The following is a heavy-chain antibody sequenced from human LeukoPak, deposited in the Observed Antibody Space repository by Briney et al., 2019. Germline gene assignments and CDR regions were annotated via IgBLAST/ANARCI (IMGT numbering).Heavy chain of an antibody. V-gene: IGHV3-30*18. D-gene: IGHD6-13*01. CDR2: ISYDGSNK. J-gene: IGHJ5*02. CDR3: AKDPQQLPVYWFDP. Sequence: PGGSLRLSCAASGFTFSSYGMHWVRQAPGKGLEWVAVISYDGSNKYYADSVKGRFTISRENSKNTLYLQMNSLRAEDTAVYYCAKDPQQLPVYWFDPWGQGTLVTVSS. CDR1: GFTFSSYG.